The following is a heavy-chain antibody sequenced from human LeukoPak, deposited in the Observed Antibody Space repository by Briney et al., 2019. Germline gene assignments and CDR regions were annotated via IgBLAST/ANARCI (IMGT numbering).Heavy chain of an antibody. CDR2: ISYDGSNK. CDR3: AKDLRGDYYYYYGMDV. J-gene: IGHJ6*02. V-gene: IGHV3-30*18. D-gene: IGHD2-21*02. CDR1: GFTFSSYG. Sequence: PGGSLRLSCAASGFTFSSYGMHWVRQAPGKGLEWVAVISYDGSNKYYADSVKGRFTISRDNSKNTLYLQMNNLRAEDTAVYYCAKDLRGDYYYYYGMDVWGQGTTVTVSS.